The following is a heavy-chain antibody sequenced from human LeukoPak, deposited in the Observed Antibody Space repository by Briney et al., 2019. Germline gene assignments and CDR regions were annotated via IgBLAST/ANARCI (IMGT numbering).Heavy chain of an antibody. CDR1: GYTFTSYD. Sequence: ASVKVSCKASGYTFTSYDINWVRQATRQGGEWMGWMNPNSGNTGYAQKFQGRVTITSNTSISTAYMELSSLRSEDTAVYYCATYYGSGSYYNDAFDIWGPGTMVTVSS. J-gene: IGHJ3*02. CDR3: ATYYGSGSYYNDAFDI. CDR2: MNPNSGNT. D-gene: IGHD3-10*01. V-gene: IGHV1-8*03.